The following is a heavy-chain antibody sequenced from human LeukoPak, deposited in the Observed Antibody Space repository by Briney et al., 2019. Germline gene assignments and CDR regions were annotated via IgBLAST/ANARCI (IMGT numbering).Heavy chain of an antibody. CDR2: IYYSGTT. V-gene: IGHV4-59*08. CDR3: ARTTGNDGFDI. D-gene: IGHD3-9*01. Sequence: SETLPLTCTVSGGSISSYYWSWIRQPPGKGLEWIGYIYYSGTTNYNPSLKSRVTMSVDTSKNQFSLKLSSVTAADTAVYYCARTTGNDGFDIWGQGTMVSVSS. CDR1: GGSISSYY. J-gene: IGHJ3*02.